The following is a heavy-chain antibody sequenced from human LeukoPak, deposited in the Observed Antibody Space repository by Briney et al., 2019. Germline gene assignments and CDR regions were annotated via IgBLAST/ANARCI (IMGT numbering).Heavy chain of an antibody. J-gene: IGHJ6*03. CDR1: GGSISSGGYY. V-gene: IGHV4-31*03. CDR2: IYYSGST. D-gene: IGHD2-21*01. CDR3: ARDSSLLGYLGYYMDV. Sequence: SETLSLTCTVSGGSISSGGYYWSWIRQHPGKGLEWIGYIYYSGSTYYHPSLKSRVTISVDTSKNQFSLKLSSVTAADTAVYYCARDSSLLGYLGYYMDVWGKGTTVTVSS.